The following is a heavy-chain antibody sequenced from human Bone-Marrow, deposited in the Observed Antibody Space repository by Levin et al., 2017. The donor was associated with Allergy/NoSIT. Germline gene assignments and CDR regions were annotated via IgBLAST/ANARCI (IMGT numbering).Heavy chain of an antibody. CDR3: ARDPLEDDSSGLDY. V-gene: IGHV3-30-3*01. J-gene: IGHJ4*02. CDR1: GFTFSSYA. CDR2: ISYDGSNK. D-gene: IGHD3-22*01. Sequence: RAGGSLRLSCAASGFTFSSYAMHWVRQAPGKGLEWVAVISYDGSNKYYADSVKGRFTISRDNSKNTLYLQMNSLRAEDTAVYYCARDPLEDDSSGLDYWGQGTLVTVSS.